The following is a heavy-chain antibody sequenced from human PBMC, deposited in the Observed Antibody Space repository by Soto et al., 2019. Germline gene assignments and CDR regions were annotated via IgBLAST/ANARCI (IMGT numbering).Heavy chain of an antibody. CDR1: PYSISSGYY. V-gene: IGHV4-38-2*01. CDR3: ARLVAVVVAASDKAPYNWFKP. Sequence: SETLSLPCSVSPYSISSGYYWGWIRQPPGKGLEWIGSIYHSGSTYYNPSLKSRVTISVDTSKYQFSLKLSSVTAADTAVYSCARLVAVVVAASDKAPYNWFKPWRQRTRGIVGS. D-gene: IGHD2-15*01. CDR2: IYHSGST. J-gene: IGHJ5*02.